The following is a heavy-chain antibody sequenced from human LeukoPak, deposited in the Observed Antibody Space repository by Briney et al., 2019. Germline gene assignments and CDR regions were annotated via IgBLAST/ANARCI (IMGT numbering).Heavy chain of an antibody. CDR1: GFSFSDYY. CDR3: AKEDWYFDL. J-gene: IGHJ2*01. Sequence: PGGSLRLSCAASGFSFSDYYMNWVRQAPGKGLEWVSAISGSGGSTHYAGSVKGRFTISRDNSKNTLYLQMNSLRAEDTAVYYCAKEDWYFDLWGRGTLVTVSS. CDR2: ISGSGGST. V-gene: IGHV3-23*01.